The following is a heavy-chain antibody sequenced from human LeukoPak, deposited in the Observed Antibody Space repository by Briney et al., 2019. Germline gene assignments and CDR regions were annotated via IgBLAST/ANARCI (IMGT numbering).Heavy chain of an antibody. Sequence: PGGSLRLSCAASGFTFSSYAMSWVRQAPGKGLEWVSAISGSGGSTYYADSVKGRFTISRDNSKNTLYLQMNSLGAEDTAVYYCAKDPAVAGHPDYWGQGTLVTVSS. CDR1: GFTFSSYA. V-gene: IGHV3-23*01. CDR3: AKDPAVAGHPDY. D-gene: IGHD6-19*01. CDR2: ISGSGGST. J-gene: IGHJ4*02.